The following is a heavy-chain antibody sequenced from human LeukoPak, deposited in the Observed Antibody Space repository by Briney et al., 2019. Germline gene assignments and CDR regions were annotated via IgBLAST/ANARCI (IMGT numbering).Heavy chain of an antibody. D-gene: IGHD5-24*01. V-gene: IGHV4-59*11. CDR2: VYFTGRT. CDR3: ARTGDGYNYYNYYYMDV. Sequence: SETLSLTCSVSGASIGSHYWSWIRQPPGKGLEWIGYVYFTGRTNYNPFLKSRVTISVDSHNKQFSLELRSATAADTAVYFCARTGDGYNYYNYYYMDVWGTGTTVSVSS. CDR1: GASIGSHY. J-gene: IGHJ6*03.